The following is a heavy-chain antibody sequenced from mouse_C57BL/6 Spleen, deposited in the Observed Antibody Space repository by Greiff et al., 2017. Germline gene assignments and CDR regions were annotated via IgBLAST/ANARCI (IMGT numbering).Heavy chain of an antibody. J-gene: IGHJ4*01. V-gene: IGHV2-2*01. Sequence: VQGVESGPGLVQPSQSLSITCTVSGFSLTSYGVHWVRQPPGKGLEWLGVIWSGGSTDYNAAFISRLSISKDNSKSQVFFKMNSLQADDAAIYYCARIYYSNLYAMDYWGQGTAGTVSS. CDR3: ARIYYSNLYAMDY. CDR1: GFSLTSYG. CDR2: IWSGGST. D-gene: IGHD2-5*01.